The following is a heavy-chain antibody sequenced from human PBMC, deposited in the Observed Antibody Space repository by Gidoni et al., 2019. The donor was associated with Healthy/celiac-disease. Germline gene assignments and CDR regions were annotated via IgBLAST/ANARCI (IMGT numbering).Heavy chain of an antibody. J-gene: IGHJ4*02. Sequence: QVQLVESGGGVVEPGRALRLSCATSGFTFSSYGMHWVRQAPGKGLEWVAVISYDGSNKYYADSVKGRFTISRDNSKNTLYLQMNSLRAEDTALYYCAKDVTIVGMLIGHWGQGTLVSVSS. CDR1: GFTFSSYG. V-gene: IGHV3-30*18. CDR3: AKDVTIVGMLIGH. D-gene: IGHD3-3*01. CDR2: ISYDGSNK.